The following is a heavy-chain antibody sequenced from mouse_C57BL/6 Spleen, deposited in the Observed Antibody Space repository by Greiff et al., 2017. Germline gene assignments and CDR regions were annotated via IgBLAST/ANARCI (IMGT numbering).Heavy chain of an antibody. D-gene: IGHD1-1*01. CDR1: GYTFTSYW. V-gene: IGHV1-69*01. CDR3: ARVDYGSSYWYFDV. CDR2: IDPSDSYT. Sequence: QVQLQQPGAELVMPGASVKLSCKASGYTFTSYWMHWVKQRPGRGLEWIGEIDPSDSYTNYNQKFKGKSTLTVDKSSSTAYMQLSSLTSEDSAVYYCARVDYGSSYWYFDVWGTGTTVTVSS. J-gene: IGHJ1*03.